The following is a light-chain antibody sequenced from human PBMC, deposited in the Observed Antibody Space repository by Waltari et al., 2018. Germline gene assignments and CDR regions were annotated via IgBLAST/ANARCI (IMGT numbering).Light chain of an antibody. CDR2: SSN. CDR3: AVWDDSLNGHV. J-gene: IGLJ6*01. V-gene: IGLV1-44*01. Sequence: QSVLTQPPSASGTPGQRVTISCSGSASNIGDNPVNWYQQIPGMAPKLLIYSSNQRPSGVPDRFSGSRSGTSGSLTISGLQSADEADYYCAVWDDSLNGHVFGSGTKVTVL. CDR1: ASNIGDNP.